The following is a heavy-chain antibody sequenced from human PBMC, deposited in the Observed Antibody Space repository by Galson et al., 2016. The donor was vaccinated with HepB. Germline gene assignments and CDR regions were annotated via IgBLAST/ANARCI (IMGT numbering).Heavy chain of an antibody. CDR2: IKQDGSER. CDR3: ARDLPDFLSGYYATFDY. CDR1: GFAFSDYW. Sequence: SLRLSCAASGFAFSDYWLTWVRQAPGKGLEWVANIKQDGSERYYVDSVKGRFTISGDNAQSSLYLQMNSLRHEDTAVYYCARDLPDFLSGYYATFDYWGQGSLVIVSS. V-gene: IGHV3-7*01. D-gene: IGHD3-3*01. J-gene: IGHJ4*02.